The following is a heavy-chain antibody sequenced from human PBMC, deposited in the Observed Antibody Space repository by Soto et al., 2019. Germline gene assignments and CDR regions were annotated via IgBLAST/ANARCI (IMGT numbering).Heavy chain of an antibody. CDR2: IFHSGST. CDR1: GDPIVTGYW. D-gene: IGHD4-4*01. V-gene: IGHV4-4*02. CDR3: EMGDYSNYLYYGMDV. Sequence: SETLSLTCAVSGDPIVTGYWWTLVRQPPGKGLEWIGEIFHSGSTNYNPSLRSRVTISVDKSKSEFSLKLSSVTAADTAVYYCEMGDYSNYLYYGMDVWGQGTTVTVSS. J-gene: IGHJ6*02.